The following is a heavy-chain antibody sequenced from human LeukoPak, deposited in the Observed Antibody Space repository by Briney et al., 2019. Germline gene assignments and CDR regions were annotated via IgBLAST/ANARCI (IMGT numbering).Heavy chain of an antibody. V-gene: IGHV3-66*01. CDR2: IYSGGST. CDR1: GFTVSSNY. CDR3: ARWNPRSVVAATNWFDP. J-gene: IGHJ5*02. Sequence: PGGSLRLSCAASGFTVSSNYMSWVRQAPGKGLEWVSVIYSGGSTYYADSVKGRFTISRDNSKNTLYLQMNSLRAEDTAVYYCARWNPRSVVAATNWFDPWGREPWSPSLQ. D-gene: IGHD2-15*01.